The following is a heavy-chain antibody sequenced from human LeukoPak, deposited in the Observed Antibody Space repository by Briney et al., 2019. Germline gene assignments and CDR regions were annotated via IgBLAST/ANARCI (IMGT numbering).Heavy chain of an antibody. CDR3: ARDSGITIFGVVGGIV. Sequence: GGSLRLSCAASGFTFSSYWMHWVRQAPGKGLVWVSRINSDGSSTSYADSVKGRFTISRDNAKNTLYLQMNSLRAEDTAVYYCARDSGITIFGVVGGIVWGKGTTVTVSS. V-gene: IGHV3-74*01. CDR2: INSDGSST. D-gene: IGHD3-3*01. CDR1: GFTFSSYW. J-gene: IGHJ6*04.